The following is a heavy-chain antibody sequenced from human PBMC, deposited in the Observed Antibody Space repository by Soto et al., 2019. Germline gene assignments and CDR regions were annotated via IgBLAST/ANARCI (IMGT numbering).Heavy chain of an antibody. J-gene: IGHJ1*01. D-gene: IGHD5-12*01. CDR2: IKYDGSET. Sequence: GSLRRSCVASGFIFSNNWMSWVRQAPGKGLQWVAKIKYDGSETYYEDPVKGRFRIPRENAKNSVYLQMKGLRVDNAAVYFCVRGLYSRSYWGQGTLVTVSS. CDR3: VRGLYSRSY. CDR1: GFIFSNNW. V-gene: IGHV3-7*03.